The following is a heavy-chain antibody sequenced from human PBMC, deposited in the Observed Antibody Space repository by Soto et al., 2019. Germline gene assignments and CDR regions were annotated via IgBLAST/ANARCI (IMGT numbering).Heavy chain of an antibody. Sequence: QVQLVESGGGVVQPGRSLRLSCETSGFTFNTFALHWVRQAQGKGLEGLAVISYDGSHKYYADSVKGRIIISRDNSKNTLYLQMKALRGEDTAVYYCARDRADGLRSFDWLCLDYWGQGTLVIVSS. J-gene: IGHJ4*02. V-gene: IGHV3-30-3*01. CDR2: ISYDGSHK. CDR3: ARDRADGLRSFDWLCLDY. CDR1: GFTFNTFA. D-gene: IGHD3-9*01.